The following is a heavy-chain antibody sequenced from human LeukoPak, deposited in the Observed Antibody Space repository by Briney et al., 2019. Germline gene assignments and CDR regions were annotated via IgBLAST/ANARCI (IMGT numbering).Heavy chain of an antibody. D-gene: IGHD3-10*01. CDR3: ARFRPPHDSGDYYGSGSYFDY. V-gene: IGHV3-23*01. J-gene: IGHJ4*02. CDR2: MRGSGGST. CDR1: GFTFSSYA. Sequence: GGSLRLSCAASGFTFSSYAMSWVRQAPGKGLEWVSVMRGSGGSTYYADSVKGRFTISRDNAKNSLYLQMNSLRAEDTAAYYCARFRPPHDSGDYYGSGSYFDYWGQGTLVTVSS.